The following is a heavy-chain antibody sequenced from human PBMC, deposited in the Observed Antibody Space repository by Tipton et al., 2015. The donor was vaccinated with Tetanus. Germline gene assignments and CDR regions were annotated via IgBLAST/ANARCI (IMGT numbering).Heavy chain of an antibody. Sequence: TLSLTCTVSGGSISSSSYYWSWIRQPAGKGLEWIGRIYISGKTYYNPSLKSRITMSVDASKNQFSLKLTSVTTADTAVYYCARSGGRRYAFDIWGQGTMVTVSS. V-gene: IGHV4-61*02. D-gene: IGHD3-16*01. CDR3: ARSGGRRYAFDI. J-gene: IGHJ3*02. CDR1: GGSISSSSYY. CDR2: IYISGKT.